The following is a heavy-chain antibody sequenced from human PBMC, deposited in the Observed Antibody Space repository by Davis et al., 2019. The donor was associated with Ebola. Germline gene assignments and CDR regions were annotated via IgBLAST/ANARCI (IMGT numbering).Heavy chain of an antibody. CDR3: ARPAYDFWSGYYPAGYYYYMDV. D-gene: IGHD3-3*01. Sequence: SVKVSCKASGGTFSSYAISWVRQAPGQGLEWMGGIIPIFGTANYAQKFQGRVTITADESTSTAYMELSSLRSEDTAVYYCARPAYDFWSGYYPAGYYYYMDVWGKGTTVTVSS. J-gene: IGHJ6*03. CDR1: GGTFSSYA. V-gene: IGHV1-69*13. CDR2: IIPIFGTA.